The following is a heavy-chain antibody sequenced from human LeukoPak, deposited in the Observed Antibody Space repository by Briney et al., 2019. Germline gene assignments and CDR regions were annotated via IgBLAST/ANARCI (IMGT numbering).Heavy chain of an antibody. CDR2: IWYDGINK. CDR1: GXNFSRHV. V-gene: IGHV3-33*01. Sequence: GGALRLSCAASGXNFSRHVVHWVRQAPGKGLEWVAVIWYDGINKYYADSVKGRFTSYRDNSKNTLYLQMNSLRADDTAVYYCARDLGLRLGELSSAPDYWGQGTLVTVSS. J-gene: IGHJ4*02. CDR3: ARDLGLRLGELSSAPDY. D-gene: IGHD3-16*02.